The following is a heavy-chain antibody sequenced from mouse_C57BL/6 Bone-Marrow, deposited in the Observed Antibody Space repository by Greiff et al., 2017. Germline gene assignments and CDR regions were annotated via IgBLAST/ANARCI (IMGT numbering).Heavy chain of an antibody. D-gene: IGHD1-1*01. V-gene: IGHV1-64*01. Sequence: QVQLQQSGAELVKPGASVKLSCKASGYTFTSYWMHWVKQRPGQGLEWIGMIHPNSGSTNYNEKFKSKATLTVDKSSSTAYMQLSSLTSEDSAVYYCARWNYYGSSYVDAMDYWGQGSSVTVSS. CDR3: ARWNYYGSSYVDAMDY. CDR2: IHPNSGST. CDR1: GYTFTSYW. J-gene: IGHJ4*01.